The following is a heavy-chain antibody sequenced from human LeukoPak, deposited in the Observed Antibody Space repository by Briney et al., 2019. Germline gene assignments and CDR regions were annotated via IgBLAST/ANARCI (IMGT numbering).Heavy chain of an antibody. Sequence: ASVKVSCKASGYTFSGYYMHWVRQAPGQGLEWMGWINPNSGGTYYAQKFQGRVTMTRDTSISTAYMELSRLRSDDTAVYYCARVLGYCSGGSCYKDNDYWGQGTLVTVSS. V-gene: IGHV1-2*02. D-gene: IGHD2-15*01. CDR3: ARVLGYCSGGSCYKDNDY. CDR1: GYTFSGYY. J-gene: IGHJ4*02. CDR2: INPNSGGT.